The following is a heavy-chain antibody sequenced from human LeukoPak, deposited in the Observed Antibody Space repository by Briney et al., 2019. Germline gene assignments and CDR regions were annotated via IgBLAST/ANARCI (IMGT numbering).Heavy chain of an antibody. CDR1: GYTFTSYD. J-gene: IGHJ3*02. D-gene: IGHD3-10*01. CDR3: ARAGDDAFDI. CDR2: IIPILGIA. V-gene: IGHV1-69*04. Sequence: ASVKVSCKASGYTFTSYDISWVRQAPGQGLEWMGRIIPILGIANYAQKFQGRVTITADKSTSTAYMELGSLRSEDTAVYYCARAGDDAFDIWGQGTMVTVSS.